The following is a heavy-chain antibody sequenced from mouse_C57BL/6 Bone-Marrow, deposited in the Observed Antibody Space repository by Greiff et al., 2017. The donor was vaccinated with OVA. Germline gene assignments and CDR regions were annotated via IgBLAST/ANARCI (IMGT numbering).Heavy chain of an antibody. V-gene: IGHV14-4*01. J-gene: IGHJ4*01. Sequence: VQLQQSGAALVRPGASVKLSCTASGFNIKDDYMHWVKQRPEQGLEWIGWIDPENGDTEYASKFQGKATITADTSSNTAYLQLSSLTSEDTAVYYCTKAQATFQSSYYYAMDYWGQGTSVTVSS. CDR3: TKAQATFQSSYYYAMDY. CDR2: IDPENGDT. CDR1: GFNIKDDY. D-gene: IGHD3-2*02.